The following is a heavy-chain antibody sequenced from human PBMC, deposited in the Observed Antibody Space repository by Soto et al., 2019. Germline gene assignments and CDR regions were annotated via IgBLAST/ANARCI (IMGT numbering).Heavy chain of an antibody. Sequence: GGSLRLSCAASGFTFSSYGMHWVRQAPGKGLEWVAVIRYDGSNKYYADSVKGRFTISRDNSKNTLYLQMNSLRAEDTAVFYCAREKGDYDILTGYYNDYFDYRGQGTLVTVSS. CDR3: AREKGDYDILTGYYNDYFDY. CDR2: IRYDGSNK. D-gene: IGHD3-9*01. CDR1: GFTFSSYG. J-gene: IGHJ4*02. V-gene: IGHV3-33*01.